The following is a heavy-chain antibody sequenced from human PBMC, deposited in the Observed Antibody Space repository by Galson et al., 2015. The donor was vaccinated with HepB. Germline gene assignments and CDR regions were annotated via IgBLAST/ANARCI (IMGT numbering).Heavy chain of an antibody. Sequence: SLRLSCAASGFTFSSYSMNWVRQAPGKGLEWVSSISSSSSYIYYADSVKGRFTISRDNAKNSLYLQMNSLRAEDTAVYYCASESLSRRLHDYYYGMDVWGQGTTVTVSS. CDR2: ISSSSSYI. J-gene: IGHJ6*02. V-gene: IGHV3-21*01. CDR3: ASESLSRRLHDYYYGMDV. CDR1: GFTFSSYS. D-gene: IGHD6-25*01.